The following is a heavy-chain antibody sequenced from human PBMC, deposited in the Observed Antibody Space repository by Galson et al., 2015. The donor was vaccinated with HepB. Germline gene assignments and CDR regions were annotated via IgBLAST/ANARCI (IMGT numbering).Heavy chain of an antibody. CDR2: ISGSGGST. Sequence: SLRLSCAASGFYFSSYAMSWVRQAPGKGLEWVSAISGSGGSTYYADSVKGRFTISRDNSKNTVYLQINSLRAEDTAVYYCARDPRSSGWYGPFDNWGQGTLVTVFS. J-gene: IGHJ4*02. V-gene: IGHV3-23*01. CDR3: ARDPRSSGWYGPFDN. D-gene: IGHD6-19*01. CDR1: GFYFSSYA.